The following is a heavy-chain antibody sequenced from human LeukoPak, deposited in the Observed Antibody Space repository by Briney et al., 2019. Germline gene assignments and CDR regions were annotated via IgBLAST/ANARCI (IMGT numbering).Heavy chain of an antibody. CDR1: GGSISSGSYY. Sequence: SETLFLTCTVSGGSISSGSYYWSWIRQPAGKGLEWIGRIYTSGSTNYNPSLKSRVTISVDTSKNQFSLKLSSVTAADTAVYYCARDLGSSWSGYCYMDVWGKGTTVTVSS. CDR2: IYTSGST. CDR3: ARDLGSSWSGYCYMDV. J-gene: IGHJ6*03. D-gene: IGHD3-3*01. V-gene: IGHV4-61*02.